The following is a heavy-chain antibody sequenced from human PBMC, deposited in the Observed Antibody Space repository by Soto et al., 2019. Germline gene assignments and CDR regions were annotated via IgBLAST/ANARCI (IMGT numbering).Heavy chain of an antibody. J-gene: IGHJ5*02. CDR1: GGSVSSGSYY. D-gene: IGHD1-1*01. CDR2: IYYSGST. Sequence: SETLSLTCTVSGGSVSSGSYYWSWIRQPPGKGLEWIGYIYYSGSTNYNPSLKSRVTISVDTSKNQFSLKLSSVTAADTAVYYWARGWKGARLDPWGQGTLVTVSS. V-gene: IGHV4-61*01. CDR3: ARGWKGARLDP.